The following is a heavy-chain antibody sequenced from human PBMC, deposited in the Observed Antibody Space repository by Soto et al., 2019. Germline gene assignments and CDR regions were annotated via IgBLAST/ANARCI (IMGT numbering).Heavy chain of an antibody. Sequence: TLSLTCTVAGGSVTSDEDYWTWIRQSPGKGLEWIGYISNSGSTGYNPSLKTRLSMSVDRSKNQFTLRLTSVTAADTAVYFCATESGSTYGYFDHWGQGTQVTVSS. CDR3: ATESGSTYGYFDH. CDR2: ISNSGST. CDR1: GGSVTSDEDY. V-gene: IGHV4-30-4*01. J-gene: IGHJ4*02. D-gene: IGHD5-18*01.